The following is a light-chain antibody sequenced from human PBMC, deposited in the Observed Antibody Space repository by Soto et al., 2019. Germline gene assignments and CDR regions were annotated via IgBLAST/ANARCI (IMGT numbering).Light chain of an antibody. CDR1: QSVSSY. V-gene: IGKV3-11*01. CDR3: QQRSIWPQT. Sequence: EIVLTQSPATLSLSPGERATLSCGASQSVSSYLAWYQQKPGQAPRLLIYDASSRATGIPARFSGSGSGTDFTLTISSLEPEDFAVYYCQQRSIWPQTFGQGTKVESK. J-gene: IGKJ1*01. CDR2: DAS.